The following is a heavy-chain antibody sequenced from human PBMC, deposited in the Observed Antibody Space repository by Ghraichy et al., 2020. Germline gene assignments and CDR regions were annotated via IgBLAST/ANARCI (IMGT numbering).Heavy chain of an antibody. J-gene: IGHJ4*02. CDR1: GFTFSTYW. V-gene: IGHV3-7*03. Sequence: LSLTCVASGFTFSTYWMTWVRQAPGKGLEWVANIKQDGSDKNHVDSVKGRFTISRDNAKNSLYLQMNSLRVEDTAVYYCARDDTYRLDHWGPGALVTVSA. D-gene: IGHD1-14*01. CDR3: ARDDTYRLDH. CDR2: IKQDGSDK.